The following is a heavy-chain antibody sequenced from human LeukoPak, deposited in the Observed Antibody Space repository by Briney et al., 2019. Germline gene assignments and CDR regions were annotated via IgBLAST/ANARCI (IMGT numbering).Heavy chain of an antibody. CDR2: IYRGGNT. J-gene: IGHJ5*02. CDR1: GFFISSGYY. Sequence: PSETLSLTRSVSGFFISSGYYWGWIRQPPGKGLEWIATIYRGGNTYYNPSLKSRVTISVDTPKNQFSLKLSSVTAADTAVYYCAREGAYSSTGWFDPWGQGTLVTVSS. V-gene: IGHV4-38-2*02. D-gene: IGHD6-19*01. CDR3: AREGAYSSTGWFDP.